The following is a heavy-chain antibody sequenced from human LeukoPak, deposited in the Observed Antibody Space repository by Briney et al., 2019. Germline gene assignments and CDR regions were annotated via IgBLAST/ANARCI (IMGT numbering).Heavy chain of an antibody. Sequence: PGRSLRLSCVGSGFLFRNYAMHWVRQAPGKGLEWVAVIIYDGRVENYADSVKGRFTISRDNSKDTLYLQMNGLRAEDTAVYFCAKQSAGSAAWYSLHYDFWGQGTLVTVSS. CDR3: AKQSAGSAAWYSLHYDF. V-gene: IGHV3-30-3*02. D-gene: IGHD6-13*01. CDR2: IIYDGRVE. J-gene: IGHJ4*02. CDR1: GFLFRNYA.